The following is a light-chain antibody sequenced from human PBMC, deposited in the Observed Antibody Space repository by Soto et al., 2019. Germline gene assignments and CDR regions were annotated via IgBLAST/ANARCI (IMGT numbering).Light chain of an antibody. J-gene: IGKJ4*01. Sequence: EIVLTQSPATLSLSPGERATLPCRASQSVGSYLAWYQHKPGQAPRLLIYEASKTATGIPARFSGSGSGTDFTLTISSLDPEDFAVYYCQQRSNWPPTFGGGTKVEIK. CDR2: EAS. CDR1: QSVGSY. V-gene: IGKV3-11*01. CDR3: QQRSNWPPT.